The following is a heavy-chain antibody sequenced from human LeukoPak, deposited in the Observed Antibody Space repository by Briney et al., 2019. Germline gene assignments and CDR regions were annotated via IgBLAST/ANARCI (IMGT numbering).Heavy chain of an antibody. J-gene: IGHJ6*02. CDR2: IYYSGST. Sequence: PSETLSLTCTVSGGSSSSYYWSWIRQPPGKGLEWIGYIYYSGSTDYKPSLKSRVTISVDTSKNQFSLKLSSVTAADTAVYYCARQGGYDSSGYYSRGYHYYGMDVWGQGTTVTVSS. V-gene: IGHV4-59*08. D-gene: IGHD3-22*01. CDR1: GGSSSSYY. CDR3: ARQGGYDSSGYYSRGYHYYGMDV.